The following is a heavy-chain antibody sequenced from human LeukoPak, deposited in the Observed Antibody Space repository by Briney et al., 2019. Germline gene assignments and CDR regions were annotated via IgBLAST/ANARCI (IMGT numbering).Heavy chain of an antibody. CDR3: ARDALVRGVYFDY. D-gene: IGHD3-10*01. J-gene: IGHJ4*02. CDR1: GFTFSSYQ. V-gene: IGHV3-48*03. Sequence: GGSLRLSCVVSGFTFSSYQMNWVRQAPGKGLEWVAYISTTGDNIQYTDSVKGRFTISRDNAKNSLYLQMNSLRAEDTAVYYCARDALVRGVYFDYWGQRSLVTVSS. CDR2: ISTTGDNI.